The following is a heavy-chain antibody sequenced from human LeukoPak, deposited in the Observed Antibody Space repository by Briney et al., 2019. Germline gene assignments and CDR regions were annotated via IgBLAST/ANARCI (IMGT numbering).Heavy chain of an antibody. J-gene: IGHJ6*03. CDR2: ISFDGNNK. CDR1: GFTFNSYG. Sequence: PGRSLRLSCAASGFTFNSYGMHWVRQAPGKGLEWVAVISFDGNNKFYADSVKGRFTISRDNSKNTLYLQMNSLRPEDTAVYYCAKDLTTLAYYYMDVWGKGTTVTVSS. D-gene: IGHD1-14*01. CDR3: AKDLTTLAYYYMDV. V-gene: IGHV3-30*18.